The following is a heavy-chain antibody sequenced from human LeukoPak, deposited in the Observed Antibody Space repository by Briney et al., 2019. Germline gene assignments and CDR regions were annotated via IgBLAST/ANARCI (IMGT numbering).Heavy chain of an antibody. CDR1: GFTFSTYW. D-gene: IGHD6-13*01. Sequence: GGSLRLSCAASGFTFSTYWMSWVRQAPGKGLEWVANIKQDGSEKKYVDSVKGRFTISRDNAKNSLYLQMNSLRAKDTAIYYCARDLESSSWWNWFDPWGQGTLVTVSS. V-gene: IGHV3-7*01. J-gene: IGHJ5*02. CDR2: IKQDGSEK. CDR3: ARDLESSSWWNWFDP.